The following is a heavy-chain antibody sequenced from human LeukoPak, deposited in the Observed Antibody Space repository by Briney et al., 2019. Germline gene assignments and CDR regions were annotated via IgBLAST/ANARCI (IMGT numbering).Heavy chain of an antibody. J-gene: IGHJ1*01. D-gene: IGHD1-26*01. CDR1: GFSFSSYW. CDR2: INSDGTST. CDR3: ARDNRGAVGATQYFQH. V-gene: IGHV3-74*01. Sequence: GGSLRLSCAASGFSFSSYWMHWVRQAPGKGLVWVSRINSDGTSTTYADSVKGRFTISRDNAKNTLYLQMNSLRAEDTAVYYCARDNRGAVGATQYFQHWGQGTLDTVSS.